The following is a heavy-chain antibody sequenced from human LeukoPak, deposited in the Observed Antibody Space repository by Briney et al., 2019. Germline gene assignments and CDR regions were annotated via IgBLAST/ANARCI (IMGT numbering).Heavy chain of an antibody. CDR1: GVSFSGYY. D-gene: IGHD3-9*01. V-gene: IGHV4-59*10. CDR2: IYTSGST. Sequence: SETLSLTCAVYGVSFSGYYWSWIRQPPGKGLEWIGRIYTSGSTNYNPSLKSRVTMSVDTSKNQFSLKLSSVTAADTAVYYCARHSDDILTGYYEYYFDYWGQGTLVTVSS. CDR3: ARHSDDILTGYYEYYFDY. J-gene: IGHJ4*02.